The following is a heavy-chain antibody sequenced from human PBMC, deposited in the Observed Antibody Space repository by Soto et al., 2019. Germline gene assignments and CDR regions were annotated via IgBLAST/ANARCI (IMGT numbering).Heavy chain of an antibody. V-gene: IGHV2-5*02. CDR3: IQSRCGGDCLQSYASPYYYGMDV. D-gene: IGHD2-21*02. CDR2: IYWDDDK. Sequence: QITLKESGPTLVKPTQTLTLTCTFSGFSLSTSGVGVGWIRQPPGKALEWLALIYWDDDKRYSPSLRSRLTISKDTSKTQVVLTMTNMDPVDTATYYCIQSRCGGDCLQSYASPYYYGMDVWGQGTTVTVSS. J-gene: IGHJ6*02. CDR1: GFSLSTSGVG.